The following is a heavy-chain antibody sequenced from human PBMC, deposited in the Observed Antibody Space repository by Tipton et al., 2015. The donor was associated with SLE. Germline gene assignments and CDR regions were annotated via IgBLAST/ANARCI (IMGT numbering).Heavy chain of an antibody. CDR2: IYYSGST. CDR1: GGSISSYY. D-gene: IGHD2-2*01. CDR3: ARGYQLPLGPYYYYYMDV. J-gene: IGHJ6*03. V-gene: IGHV4-59*01. Sequence: LRLSCTVSGGSISSYYRSWIRQPPGKGLEWIGYIYYSGSTNYNPSLKSRVTISVDTSKNQFSLKLSSVTAADTAVYYCARGYQLPLGPYYYYYMDVWGKGTTVTVSS.